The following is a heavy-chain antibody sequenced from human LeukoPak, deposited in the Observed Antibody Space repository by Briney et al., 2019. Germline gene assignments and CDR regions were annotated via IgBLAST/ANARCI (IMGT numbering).Heavy chain of an antibody. CDR1: GGSFSGDS. Sequence: PSETLSLTCAIYGGSFSGDSWNCIRQPPGKGLEWIGNVYHSGGTKYNPSLKSRVTISVDTSKNQFSLKLSSVTAADTAVYYCARGVHYSNGWGSAYWYFDLWGRGTLVTVSS. CDR2: VYHSGGT. J-gene: IGHJ2*01. D-gene: IGHD6-19*01. V-gene: IGHV4-34*01. CDR3: ARGVHYSNGWGSAYWYFDL.